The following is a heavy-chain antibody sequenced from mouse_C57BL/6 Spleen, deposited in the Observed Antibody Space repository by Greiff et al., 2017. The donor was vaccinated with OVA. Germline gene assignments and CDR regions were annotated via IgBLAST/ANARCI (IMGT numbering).Heavy chain of an antibody. J-gene: IGHJ3*01. D-gene: IGHD3-2*02. CDR1: GYTFTSYG. CDR3: ARVGQLSAWFAY. CDR2: IYPRSGNT. Sequence: VQLQQSGAELARPGASVKLSCKASGYTFTSYGISWVKQRTGQGLEWIGEIYPRSGNTYYNEKFKGKATLTADKSSSTAYMELRSLTSVDSAVYVCARVGQLSAWFAYWGQGTLVTVSA. V-gene: IGHV1-81*01.